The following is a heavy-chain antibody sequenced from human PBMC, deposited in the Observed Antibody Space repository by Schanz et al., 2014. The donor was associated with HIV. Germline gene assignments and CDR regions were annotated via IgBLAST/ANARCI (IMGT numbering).Heavy chain of an antibody. J-gene: IGHJ4*02. CDR2: IDCSNGDT. Sequence: QVQLVQSGVEVKKPGASVKVSCKASGYTFTSYGISWVRQAPGQGPEWMGWIDCSNGDTYYKKNFRGRVTMTRDTPITTVFMELSGLRSDDTAVYFCARNEFRLLPFDFWGQGTLVTVSS. CDR1: GYTFTSYG. CDR3: ARNEFRLLPFDF. D-gene: IGHD2-21*02. V-gene: IGHV1-18*01.